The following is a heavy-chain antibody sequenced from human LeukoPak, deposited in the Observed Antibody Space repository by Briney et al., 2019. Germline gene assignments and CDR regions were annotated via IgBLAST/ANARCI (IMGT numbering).Heavy chain of an antibody. Sequence: TGGSLRLSCAASGFTFSSYVMSWVRQAPGKGLEWVSAISGSGGSTYYADSVKGRFTISRDNSKNTLYLQMNSLRAEDTAVYYCAKRIAYDFWSGPYYFDYWGQGTLVTVSS. V-gene: IGHV3-23*01. J-gene: IGHJ4*02. CDR2: ISGSGGST. D-gene: IGHD3-3*01. CDR1: GFTFSSYV. CDR3: AKRIAYDFWSGPYYFDY.